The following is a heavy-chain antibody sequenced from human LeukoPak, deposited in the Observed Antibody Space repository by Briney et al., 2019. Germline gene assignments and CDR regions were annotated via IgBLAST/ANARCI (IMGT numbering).Heavy chain of an antibody. V-gene: IGHV3-66*01. D-gene: IGHD4/OR15-4a*01. CDR2: IYSGGST. CDR1: GFTVSSNY. Sequence: GALRLSCAASGFTVSSNYMSWVRQAPGKGLEWVSVIYSGGSTYYADSVKGRFTISRDNSKNTLYLQMNSLRAEDTAVYYCARDGLWRRGAFDIWGQGTMVTVSS. J-gene: IGHJ3*02. CDR3: ARDGLWRRGAFDI.